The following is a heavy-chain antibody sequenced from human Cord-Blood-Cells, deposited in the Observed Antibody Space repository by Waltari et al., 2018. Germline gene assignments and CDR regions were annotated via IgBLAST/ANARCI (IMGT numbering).Heavy chain of an antibody. CDR1: GYTLTEFS. V-gene: IGHV1-24*01. J-gene: IGHJ4*02. CDR2: FDPEDVET. CDR3: AAPFDYSNSKPFDY. D-gene: IGHD4-4*01. Sequence: QVQLVQSGAEVKKPGASVKVSCKVSGYTLTEFSMHWVRQAPGKGLEWMGGFDPEDVETIYAKKFQGRVTMAEDTSTDTAYRELSSLRSEDTAVYYCAAPFDYSNSKPFDYWGQGTLVTVSS.